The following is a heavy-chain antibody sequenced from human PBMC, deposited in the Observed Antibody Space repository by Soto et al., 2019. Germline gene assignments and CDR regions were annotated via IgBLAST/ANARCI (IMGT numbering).Heavy chain of an antibody. J-gene: IGHJ4*01. V-gene: IGHV3-23*01. D-gene: IGHD1-26*01. CDR1: GFTLNSYA. CDR3: VKVKEVGAITLLGY. Sequence: GGSLKIACAASGFTLNSYAMSWVRQAPGSGVEWVLAMSASGGSTRYGHSVTRRFTISRDNSKKRPYMPMKSLRAEDTAVYYFVKVKEVGAITLLGYWGYGPLVTV. CDR2: MSASGGST.